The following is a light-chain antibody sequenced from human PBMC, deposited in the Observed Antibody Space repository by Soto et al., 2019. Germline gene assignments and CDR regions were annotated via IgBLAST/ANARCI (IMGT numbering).Light chain of an antibody. CDR1: QSVRSSY. V-gene: IGKV3D-20*02. Sequence: EIVVTQSPGTLSLSPGERATLSWRASQSVRSSYLAWYQQKHRQDPTIFLYGASSRANGIPPRFSGSGSATEFTLPINSIQHEDFVVSYCQQRNIWPPVTFGQGTRLEIK. CDR3: QQRNIWPPVT. J-gene: IGKJ5*01. CDR2: GAS.